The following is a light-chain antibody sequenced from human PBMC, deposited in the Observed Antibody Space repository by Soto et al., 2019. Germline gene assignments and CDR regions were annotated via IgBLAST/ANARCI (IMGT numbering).Light chain of an antibody. CDR1: SSKIGSNT. CDR2: SSN. V-gene: IGLV1-44*01. Sequence: QSVLTQPPSASGTPGQRVTISCSGSSSKIGSNTVNWYQQLPGTAPKLLIYSSNQRPSGVPDRFSGSKSGTSASLAISGLQSEDDADYYCAAWDVSLHGHYVFGTGSKVPV. CDR3: AAWDVSLHGHYV. J-gene: IGLJ1*01.